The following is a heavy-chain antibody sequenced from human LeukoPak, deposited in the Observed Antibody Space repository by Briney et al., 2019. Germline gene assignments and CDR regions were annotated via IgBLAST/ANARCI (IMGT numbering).Heavy chain of an antibody. D-gene: IGHD2-21*02. Sequence: PGGSLRLSCAASGFTFSSYAMSWVRQAPGKGLEWVSAISGSGGSTYYADTVKGRFTISRDNSKNTLYLQMNSLRAEDTAAYYRAKDASMVTAIKKLHYFDSWGQGTLVTVSS. CDR2: ISGSGGST. J-gene: IGHJ4*02. CDR1: GFTFSSYA. V-gene: IGHV3-23*01. CDR3: AKDASMVTAIKKLHYFDS.